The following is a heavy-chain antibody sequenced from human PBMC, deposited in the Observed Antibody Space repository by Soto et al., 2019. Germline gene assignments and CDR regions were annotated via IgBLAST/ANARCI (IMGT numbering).Heavy chain of an antibody. Sequence: GGSLRLSCAASGFTFSSYSMNWVRQAPGKGLEWVSSISSSSTYIYYADSVKGRFTISRDNAKNSLYLQMNSLRAEDTAVYYCARDRSGYDYDYYYGMDVWGQGTTVTVS. CDR3: ARDRSGYDYDYYYGMDV. CDR1: GFTFSSYS. D-gene: IGHD5-12*01. J-gene: IGHJ6*02. V-gene: IGHV3-21*01. CDR2: ISSSSTYI.